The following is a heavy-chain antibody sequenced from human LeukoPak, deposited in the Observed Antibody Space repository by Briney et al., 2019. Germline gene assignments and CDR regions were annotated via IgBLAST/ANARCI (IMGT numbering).Heavy chain of an antibody. V-gene: IGHV3-23*01. J-gene: IGHJ4*02. CDR1: GFIFSNYA. CDR3: AKEQGWSAQGSFDY. Sequence: GGSLRLSCAASGFIFSNYAMNWVRQAPGKGLEWVSVISGSGATTYYADSVKGRFTISRDNSKHTLYLQMNSLRAEDTAVYYCAKEQGWSAQGSFDYWGQGTLVTVSS. D-gene: IGHD3-10*01. CDR2: ISGSGATT.